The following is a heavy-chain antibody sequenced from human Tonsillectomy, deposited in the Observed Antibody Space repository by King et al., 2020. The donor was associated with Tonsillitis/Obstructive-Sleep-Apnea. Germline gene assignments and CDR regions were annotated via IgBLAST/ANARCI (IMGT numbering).Heavy chain of an antibody. V-gene: IGHV5-10-1*03. D-gene: IGHD6-19*01. CDR1: GYSFTNYW. Sequence: QLVQSGAEVKKPGESLRISCKGSGYSFTNYWITWVRQMPGKGLEWMGRIDPSDSYTNYSPSFQGHVTISADKSIRTAYLQWSSLKASDTAMYYCARPHSSGWYFYGMDVWGQGTTVTVSS. CDR3: ARPHSSGWYFYGMDV. J-gene: IGHJ6*02. CDR2: IDPSDSYT.